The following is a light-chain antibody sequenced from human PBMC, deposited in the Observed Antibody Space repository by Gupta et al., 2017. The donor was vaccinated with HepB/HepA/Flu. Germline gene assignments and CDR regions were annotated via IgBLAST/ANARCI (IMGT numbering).Light chain of an antibody. CDR1: LSLGTF. J-gene: IGKJ1*01. CDR2: GAS. Sequence: ATQMTQSPSSLSASVGQRVILTCRATLSLGTFLAWYQQRPGQAPRLLIFGASTLQTGVPARFGGSGSGTDFTLIISSLEAEDSGTYYCLQDYTYPRTFGQGTKVEV. V-gene: IGKV1-6*01. CDR3: LQDYTYPRT.